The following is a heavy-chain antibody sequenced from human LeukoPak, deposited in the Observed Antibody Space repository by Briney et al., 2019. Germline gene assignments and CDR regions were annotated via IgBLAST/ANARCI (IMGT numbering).Heavy chain of an antibody. V-gene: IGHV4-61*01. D-gene: IGHD6-19*01. CDR1: GCSISSSSYY. CDR2: IYYSGST. J-gene: IGHJ4*02. CDR3: ARAGIAVAPFDY. Sequence: SETLSLTCTVSGCSISSSSYYWSWIRQPPGKGLEWIGYIYYSGSTNYNPSLKSRVTISVDTSKNQFSLKLSSVTAADTAVYYCARAGIAVAPFDYWGQGTLVTVSS.